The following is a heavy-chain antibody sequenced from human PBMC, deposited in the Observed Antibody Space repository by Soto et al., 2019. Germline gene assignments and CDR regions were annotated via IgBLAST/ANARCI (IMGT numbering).Heavy chain of an antibody. Sequence: LETLSLTCTVSGGSISSYYGSWIRQPPGKGLEWIGYIYYSGSTNYNPSLKSRVTISVDTSKNQFSLKLSSVTAADTAVYYCARRLVGSSWPAYNWFDPWGQGTLVTVSS. D-gene: IGHD6-13*01. CDR2: IYYSGST. J-gene: IGHJ5*02. CDR1: GGSISSYY. CDR3: ARRLVGSSWPAYNWFDP. V-gene: IGHV4-59*08.